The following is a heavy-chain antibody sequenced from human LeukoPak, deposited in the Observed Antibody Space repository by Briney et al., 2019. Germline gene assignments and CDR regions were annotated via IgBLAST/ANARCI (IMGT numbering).Heavy chain of an antibody. Sequence: SETLSLTCAVSGGSISSSNWWSWVRQPPGKGLEWIGEIYRSGSTNYNPSLKSRVTISVDKSKNQFSLKLSSVTAADTAVYYCARGGVGQWLVRLFDYWGQGTLVTVSS. J-gene: IGHJ4*02. CDR3: ARGGVGQWLVRLFDY. CDR2: IYRSGST. CDR1: GGSISSSNW. V-gene: IGHV4-4*02. D-gene: IGHD6-19*01.